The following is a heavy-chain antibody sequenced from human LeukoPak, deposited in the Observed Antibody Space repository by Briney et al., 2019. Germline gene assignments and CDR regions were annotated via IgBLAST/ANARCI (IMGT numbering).Heavy chain of an antibody. CDR1: GYTFTVYY. Sequence: ASVKVSCKASGYTFTVYYLHWVRQAPGQGLEWMGWTNPNSGGTHYARKFQGRVTMTRDTSISTAYMELSRLKSDDTAVYFCARSRDSRGYPDAFDIWGQGTMVTVSS. V-gene: IGHV1-2*02. J-gene: IGHJ3*02. CDR3: ARSRDSRGYPDAFDI. CDR2: TNPNSGGT. D-gene: IGHD3-22*01.